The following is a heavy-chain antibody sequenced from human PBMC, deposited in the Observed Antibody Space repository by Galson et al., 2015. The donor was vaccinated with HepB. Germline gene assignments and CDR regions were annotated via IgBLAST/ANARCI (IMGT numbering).Heavy chain of an antibody. CDR3: ARAPFKYCTNGVCYQDPYYYGMDV. V-gene: IGHV2-70*01. D-gene: IGHD2-8*01. Sequence: PALVKPTQTLTLTCTFSGFSLSTSGMCVSWIRQPPGKALEWLALIDWDDDKYYSTSLKTRLTISKDTSKNQVVLTMTNMDPVDTATYYCARAPFKYCTNGVCYQDPYYYGMDVWGQGTTVTVSS. CDR2: IDWDDDK. J-gene: IGHJ6*02. CDR1: GFSLSTSGMC.